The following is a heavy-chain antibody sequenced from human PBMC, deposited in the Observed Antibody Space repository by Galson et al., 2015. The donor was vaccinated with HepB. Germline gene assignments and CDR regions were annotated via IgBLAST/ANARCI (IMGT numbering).Heavy chain of an antibody. V-gene: IGHV3-53*01. J-gene: IGHJ4*02. CDR2: IYSGGST. CDR3: ARDLRIAAAGVDY. Sequence: SLRLSCAASGFTVSSNYMSWVRQAPGKGLEWVSVIYSGGSTYYADSVKGRFTISRDNSKNTLYLQMNSLRAEDTAVYYCARDLRIAAAGVDYWGQGTLVTVSS. CDR1: GFTVSSNY. D-gene: IGHD6-13*01.